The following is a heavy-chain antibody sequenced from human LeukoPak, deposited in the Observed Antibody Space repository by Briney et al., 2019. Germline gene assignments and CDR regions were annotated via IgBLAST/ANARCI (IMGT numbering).Heavy chain of an antibody. D-gene: IGHD6-19*01. CDR2: IQPGDSGT. V-gene: IGHV5-51*01. CDR3: ARHVKEWLADD. Sequence: ESLMIYCWGSGCRFSSYWIGWVRQMPGQCLEWMGIIQPGDSGTRYHSTFQGQISISVDESISTAYLQWSSLKDSDADMCYCARHVKEWLADDWGQGTLVTVSA. J-gene: IGHJ4*02. CDR1: GCRFSSYW.